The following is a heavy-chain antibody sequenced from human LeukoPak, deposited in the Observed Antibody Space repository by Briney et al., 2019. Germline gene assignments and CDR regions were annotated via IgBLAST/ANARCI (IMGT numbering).Heavy chain of an antibody. Sequence: PSQTLSLTCTVSGGSISSGSYYWNWIRQPAGKGLEWIGRIYTSGSTNYNPSLKSRVTISVDTSKNQFSLKLTSVTAADTAVYYCARDSGDLYAFDIWGLGTMVIVSS. CDR1: GGSISSGSYY. V-gene: IGHV4-61*02. J-gene: IGHJ3*02. D-gene: IGHD3-10*01. CDR2: IYTSGST. CDR3: ARDSGDLYAFDI.